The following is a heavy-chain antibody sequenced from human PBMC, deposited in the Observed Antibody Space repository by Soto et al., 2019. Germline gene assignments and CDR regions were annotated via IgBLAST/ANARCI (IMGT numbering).Heavy chain of an antibody. Sequence: EVQLLESGGGLVQPGGSLRLSCAASGFTFSRFDMSWVRQAPGKGLQWVAGISLGGGSTYYTDSVKGRFTISRDNAQNTLYLQMNSLRGEDTAVYYCAKTVSIAVVAAPTFDSWGQGNLVTVSS. CDR3: AKTVSIAVVAAPTFDS. J-gene: IGHJ4*02. CDR2: ISLGGGST. D-gene: IGHD2-15*01. CDR1: GFTFSRFD. V-gene: IGHV3-23*01.